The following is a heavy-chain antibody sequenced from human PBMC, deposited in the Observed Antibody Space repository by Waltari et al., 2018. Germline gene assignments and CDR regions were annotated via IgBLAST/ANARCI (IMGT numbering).Heavy chain of an antibody. CDR2: ISSSSSYI. D-gene: IGHD6-6*01. Sequence: EVQLVESGGGLVKPGGSLRLSCAASGFTFSSYSMNWVRQAPGKGLEWVSSISSSSSYIYYADSVKGRFTSSRDNAKNSLYLQMNSLRAEDTAVYYCARSEQLATGNWYFDLWGRGTLVTVSS. CDR1: GFTFSSYS. J-gene: IGHJ2*01. CDR3: ARSEQLATGNWYFDL. V-gene: IGHV3-21*01.